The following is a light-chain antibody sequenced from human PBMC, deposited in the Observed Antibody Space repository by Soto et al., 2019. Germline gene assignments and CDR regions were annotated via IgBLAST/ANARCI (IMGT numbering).Light chain of an antibody. CDR3: QHFGGSPPKYT. V-gene: IGKV3-20*01. J-gene: IGKJ2*01. Sequence: VLAQSPGTLSLSPGERATLACRASQSVSSNFLAWYQHKVGQAPRLPMYGASIRAAGTPDRFSGSGSGTDFTLTISRVEPEDFAVYYCQHFGGSPPKYTFGQGTKLEI. CDR1: QSVSSNF. CDR2: GAS.